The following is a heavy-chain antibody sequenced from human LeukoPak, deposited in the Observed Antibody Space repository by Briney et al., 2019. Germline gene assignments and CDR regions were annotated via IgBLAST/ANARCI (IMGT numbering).Heavy chain of an antibody. CDR2: IYTSGST. D-gene: IGHD3-22*01. CDR3: ARDQTRYYYDSSGYLGFDY. CDR1: GGSISSYY. J-gene: IGHJ4*02. Sequence: SETLSLTCTVSGGSISSYYWSWIRQPAGKGLEWIGRIYTSGSTNYNPSPKSRVTMSVDTSKNQFSLKLSSVTAADTAVYYCARDQTRYYYDSSGYLGFDYWGQGTLVTVSS. V-gene: IGHV4-4*07.